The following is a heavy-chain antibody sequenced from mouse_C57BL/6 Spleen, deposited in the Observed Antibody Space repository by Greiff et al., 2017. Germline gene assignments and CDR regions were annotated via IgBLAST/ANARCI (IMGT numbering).Heavy chain of an antibody. J-gene: IGHJ3*01. CDR3: ARHDDYDAVGAY. V-gene: IGHV1-19*01. D-gene: IGHD2-4*01. CDR1: GYTFTDYY. CDR2: INPYNGGT. Sequence: EVQLQQSGPVLVKPGASVKMSCKASGYTFTDYYMNWVKQSHGKSLEWIGVINPYNGGTSYNQKFKGKATLTVDKSSSTAYMELNSLTSEDSAVYYCARHDDYDAVGAYWGQGTLVTVSA.